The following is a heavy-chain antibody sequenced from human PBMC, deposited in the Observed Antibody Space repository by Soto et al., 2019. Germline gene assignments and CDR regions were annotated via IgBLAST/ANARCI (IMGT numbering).Heavy chain of an antibody. CDR1: GDSMSKYY. V-gene: IGHV4-4*07. J-gene: IGHJ4*02. Sequence: QVQLQESGPGLVKPSETLSLTCTVSGDSMSKYYWSWIRQPDGKGLEWIGRIYTSGSTNYNPSLKRRVNMSIDTSNDHFSLNLKSVTAADAAVYYGARTVGAAYYFDFWGQGALVTVSS. CDR2: IYTSGST. CDR3: ARTVGAAYYFDF. D-gene: IGHD1-26*01.